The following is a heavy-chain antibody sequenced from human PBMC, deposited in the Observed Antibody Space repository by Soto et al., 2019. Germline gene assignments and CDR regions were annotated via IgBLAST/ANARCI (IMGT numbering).Heavy chain of an antibody. J-gene: IGHJ3*02. CDR3: ARVRYYYDSSGRDAFYI. Sequence: ASVKVSCKASGGTFSSYAISWVRQAPGQGLEWMGGIIPIFGTANYAQKFQSRVTITADKSTSTAYMELSSLRSEDTAVYYCARVRYYYDSSGRDAFYIWGQGTMVTVSS. CDR1: GGTFSSYA. V-gene: IGHV1-69*06. CDR2: IIPIFGTA. D-gene: IGHD3-22*01.